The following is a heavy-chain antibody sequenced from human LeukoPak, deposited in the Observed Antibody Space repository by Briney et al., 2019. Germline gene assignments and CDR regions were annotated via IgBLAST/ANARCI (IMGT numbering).Heavy chain of an antibody. CDR2: VYPGGNT. CDR1: GGSITSTNYF. CDR3: ARGTFRLMSMVRGGELYED. Sequence: SETLSLTCSVSGGSITSTNYFWGWIRQSPGKRLDWIGSVYPGGNTYFSPSLKSRVTISVDKYKNQFSLRLRSVTAADTAVYYCARGTFRLMSMVRGGELYEDWGQGTQVAVSS. J-gene: IGHJ4*02. D-gene: IGHD3-10*01. V-gene: IGHV4-39*07.